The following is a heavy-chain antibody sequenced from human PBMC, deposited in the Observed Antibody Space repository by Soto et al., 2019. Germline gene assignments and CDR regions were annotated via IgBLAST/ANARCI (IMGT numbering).Heavy chain of an antibody. Sequence: GGSLRLSCAASGCTFIGYSMNWVRQAPGKGLEWVSYISSGGSTIYYADSVKGRFTISRDNAKNSLYLQMNSLRDDDTAVYYCARGRYSSDYWGQGTLVTVSS. CDR1: GCTFIGYS. D-gene: IGHD6-6*01. J-gene: IGHJ4*02. V-gene: IGHV3-48*02. CDR2: ISSGGSTI. CDR3: ARGRYSSDY.